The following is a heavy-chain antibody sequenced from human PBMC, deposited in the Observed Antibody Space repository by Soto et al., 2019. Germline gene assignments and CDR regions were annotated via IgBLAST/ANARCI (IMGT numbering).Heavy chain of an antibody. D-gene: IGHD2-8*01. CDR2: INPKSGGT. CDR3: ARGDSTDCSNSVCSFFYNHDMDV. J-gene: IGHJ6*02. CDR1: GYSFTDYH. V-gene: IGHV1-2*04. Sequence: ASVKVSCKASGYSFTDYHIHWVRQAPGQGLEWLGRINPKSGGTSTAQKFQGWVTMTTDTSISTASMELTRLTSDDTAIYYCARGDSTDCSNSVCSFFYNHDMDVWGQGTTVTV.